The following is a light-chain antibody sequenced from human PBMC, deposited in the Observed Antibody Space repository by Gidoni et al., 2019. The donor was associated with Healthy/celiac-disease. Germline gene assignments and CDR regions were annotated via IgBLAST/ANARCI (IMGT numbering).Light chain of an antibody. CDR1: SSDVGGYNY. J-gene: IGLJ1*01. CDR3: SSYTSSSSNYV. CDR2: DVS. V-gene: IGLV2-14*03. Sequence: QSALTQPAPVSGSPGQSLTIPCTGTSSDVGGYNYVSWYQQHPGKAPKLMIYDVSNRPSGVSNRFSGSKSGNTASLTISGLQAEDEADYYCSSYTSSSSNYVFGTGTKVTVL.